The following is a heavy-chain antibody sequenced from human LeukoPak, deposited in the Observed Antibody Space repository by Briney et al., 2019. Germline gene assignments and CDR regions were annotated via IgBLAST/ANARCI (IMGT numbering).Heavy chain of an antibody. J-gene: IGHJ6*02. CDR1: GFTFSSYA. CDR2: ISYDGSNT. V-gene: IGHV3-30*04. D-gene: IGHD3-3*01. CDR3: ARVKDFQAGMDV. Sequence: GGSLRLSCAASGFTFSSYAMHWVRQAPGKGLEWVEVISYDGSNTYYADSVKGRFTISRDNSKNTLYLQMNSLRAEDTAVYYCARVKDFQAGMDVWGQGTTVTVSS.